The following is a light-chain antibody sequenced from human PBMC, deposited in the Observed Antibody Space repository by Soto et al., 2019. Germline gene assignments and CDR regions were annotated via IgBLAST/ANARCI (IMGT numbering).Light chain of an antibody. CDR3: QQLNSYPF. CDR2: AAS. Sequence: DIQLTQSPSFLSASVGDRVTITCRASQGISGYLAWYQQKPGKAPKLLIYAASTLQSGVPSRFSGSGSGTEFTLTISSLQPEDFATYYCQQLNSYPFFGGGTKVEIK. CDR1: QGISGY. V-gene: IGKV1-9*01. J-gene: IGKJ4*01.